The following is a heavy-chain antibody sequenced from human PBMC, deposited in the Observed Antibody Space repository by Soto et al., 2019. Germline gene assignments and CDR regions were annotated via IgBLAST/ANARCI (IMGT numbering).Heavy chain of an antibody. V-gene: IGHV3-33*01. Sequence: SLTLSFFGSGFPFRNYGIHWFRQAPGQGLEWVAVIWPDASDRHHADSVKGRFTISRDNSKSTLYPQMNSLTAEDTAVWDWARERTNAHDRGRWGLGTLVSV. D-gene: IGHD1-1*01. CDR2: IWPDASDR. J-gene: IGHJ4*02. CDR3: ARERTNAHDRGR. CDR1: GFPFRNYG.